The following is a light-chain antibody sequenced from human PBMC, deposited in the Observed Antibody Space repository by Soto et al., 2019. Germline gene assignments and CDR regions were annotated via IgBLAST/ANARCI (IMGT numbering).Light chain of an antibody. CDR3: QVWDSSSDHSYV. Sequence: SYELTQPPSASVAPGQTARITCGGNNIGSKSVHWYQQKPGQAPVLVVYDDSHRPSGIPERFSGSNSGNTATLPISRVEAGDEADYYCQVWDSSSDHSYVFGTGTKLTVL. CDR2: DDS. V-gene: IGLV3-21*02. J-gene: IGLJ1*01. CDR1: NIGSKS.